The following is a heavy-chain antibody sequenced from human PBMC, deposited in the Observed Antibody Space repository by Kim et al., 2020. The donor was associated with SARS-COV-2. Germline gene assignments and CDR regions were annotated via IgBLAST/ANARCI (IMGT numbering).Heavy chain of an antibody. CDR3: ARAGSPPDV. J-gene: IGHJ6*02. CDR2: INHSGST. V-gene: IGHV4-34*01. CDR1: GGSFSGFF. Sequence: SETLSLTCAVYGGSFSGFFWSWIRQPPGKGLEWIGEINHSGSTNYNPSLRSRVTISADTSKSQFSLKLSSVTAADTAVYFCARAGSPPDVWGQGTTATAS.